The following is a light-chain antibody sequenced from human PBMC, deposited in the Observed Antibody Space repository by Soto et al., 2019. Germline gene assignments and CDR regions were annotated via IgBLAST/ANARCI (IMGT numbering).Light chain of an antibody. CDR3: AAWDDSLYGVV. CDR1: SSNIGTKT. Sequence: QSVLTQPPSASGTPGQRVTISCSGSSSNIGTKTVNWYQQLPGTAPKLLIYSNNQRPSGVPDRFSGSKSGTSASLAITGLQCEDHGDFYCAAWDDSLYGVVFGGGTKLTVL. CDR2: SNN. V-gene: IGLV1-44*01. J-gene: IGLJ2*01.